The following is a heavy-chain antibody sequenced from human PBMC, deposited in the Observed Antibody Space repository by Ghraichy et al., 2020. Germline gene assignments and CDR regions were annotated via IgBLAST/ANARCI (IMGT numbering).Heavy chain of an antibody. CDR2: IKSKSEGGTT. J-gene: IGHJ5*02. V-gene: IGHV3-15*01. CDR1: GFILSNVW. D-gene: IGHD2-8*02. Sequence: GGSLRLSCAASGFILSNVWMSWVRQAPGKGLEWVARIKSKSEGGTTDYAASVKGRFTISRDDSKNTLSLQMNSLKIEDTAVYYCTTDRDCTGDVCYQFHPLSQGALVAVS. CDR3: TTDRDCTGDVCYQFHP.